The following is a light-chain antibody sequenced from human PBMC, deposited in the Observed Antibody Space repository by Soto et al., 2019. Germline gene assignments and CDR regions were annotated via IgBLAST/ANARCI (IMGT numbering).Light chain of an antibody. CDR2: DNN. J-gene: IGLJ3*02. V-gene: IGLV1-51*01. CDR3: GTWDSSLSGGV. Sequence: QSVLTQPPSVSAAPGQKVTISCSGSSSNIGKNYVSWYQQLPGTAPKLLIYDNNKRPSGIPDRFSGSQSGTSATLGITGLQTGDEADYYCGTWDSSLSGGVFGGGTKVTVL. CDR1: SSNIGKNY.